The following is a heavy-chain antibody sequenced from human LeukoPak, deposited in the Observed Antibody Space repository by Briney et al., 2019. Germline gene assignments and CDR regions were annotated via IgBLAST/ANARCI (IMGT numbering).Heavy chain of an antibody. Sequence: SETLSLTCTVSGGSISSGGYYWSWIRQHPGKGLEWIGYIYYSGSTYYNPSLKSRVTISVDTSKNQFSLKLSSVTAADTAVYYCARREEGLKWFGMDVWGQGTTVTVSS. J-gene: IGHJ6*02. CDR3: ARREEGLKWFGMDV. CDR1: GGSISSGGYY. V-gene: IGHV4-31*03. D-gene: IGHD3-22*01. CDR2: IYYSGST.